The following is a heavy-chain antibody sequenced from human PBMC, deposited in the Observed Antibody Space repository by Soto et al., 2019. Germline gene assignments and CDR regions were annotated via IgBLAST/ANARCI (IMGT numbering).Heavy chain of an antibody. J-gene: IGHJ4*02. CDR2: IYYDVDT. CDR3: ARHGYSYGFGVDFYY. D-gene: IGHD5-18*01. Sequence: QLQLQESGPGLVKPSETLSLTCTVSGGSISSTSYYWGWIRQPPGKGLEWIGTIYYDVDTYYNPSLNSRCTISVDTSKIQLSLKLRFVTAADTAVYYCARHGYSYGFGVDFYYWGQGNLVTVSS. V-gene: IGHV4-39*01. CDR1: GGSISSTSYY.